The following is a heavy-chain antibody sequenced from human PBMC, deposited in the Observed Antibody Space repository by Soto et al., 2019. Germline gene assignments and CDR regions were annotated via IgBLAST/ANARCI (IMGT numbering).Heavy chain of an antibody. CDR3: ASHKYSRSSYYYYGMDV. J-gene: IGHJ6*02. Sequence: EASVKVSCKASGYTFTYRYLHWVRQAPGQALEWMGWITPFNGNTNYAQKFQDRVTITRDRSMSTAYMELSSLRSEDTAMYYCASHKYSRSSYYYYGMDVWGQGTTVNVS. CDR1: GYTFTYRY. CDR2: ITPFNGNT. D-gene: IGHD6-6*01. V-gene: IGHV1-45*02.